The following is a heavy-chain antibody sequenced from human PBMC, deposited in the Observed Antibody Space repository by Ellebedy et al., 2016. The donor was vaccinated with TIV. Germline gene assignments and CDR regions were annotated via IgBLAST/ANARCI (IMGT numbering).Heavy chain of an antibody. J-gene: IGHJ5*02. CDR2: IYYSGST. V-gene: IGHV4-59*01. Sequence: SETLSLXXTVSGGSISSYYWSWIRQPPGKGLEWIGYIYYSGSTNYNPSLKSRVTISVDTSKNQFSLKLSSVTAADTAVYYCARDYGDYVGLGSWFDPWGQGTLVTVSS. CDR3: ARDYGDYVGLGSWFDP. D-gene: IGHD4-17*01. CDR1: GGSISSYY.